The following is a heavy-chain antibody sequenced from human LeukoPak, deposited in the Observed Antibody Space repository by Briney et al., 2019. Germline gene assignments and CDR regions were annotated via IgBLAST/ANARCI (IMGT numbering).Heavy chain of an antibody. J-gene: IGHJ4*02. CDR2: IIPILGIA. D-gene: IGHD4-23*01. V-gene: IGHV1-69*04. Sequence: SVKVSCKASGGTFSSYAISWVRQAPGQGLEWMGRIIPILGIANYAQKFQGRVTITADKSTSTAYMGLSSLRSEDTAVYYCATEYGGNFNWGQGTLATVSS. CDR3: ATEYGGNFN. CDR1: GGTFSSYA.